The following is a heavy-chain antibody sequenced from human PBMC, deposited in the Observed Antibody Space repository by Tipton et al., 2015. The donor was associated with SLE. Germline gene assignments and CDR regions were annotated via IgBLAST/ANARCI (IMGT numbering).Heavy chain of an antibody. D-gene: IGHD2-2*01. V-gene: IGHV4-39*07. Sequence: TLSLTCTVSGDSISNNNYYWGWIRQPPGKGLEWIGNINYSGTTYFNPSLKTRVTISVDTSKIQFSLRLTSVTAADTAVYYCARDSRYQLTYYYMDVWGKGTTVTVSS. CDR2: INYSGTT. J-gene: IGHJ6*03. CDR1: GDSISNNNYY. CDR3: ARDSRYQLTYYYMDV.